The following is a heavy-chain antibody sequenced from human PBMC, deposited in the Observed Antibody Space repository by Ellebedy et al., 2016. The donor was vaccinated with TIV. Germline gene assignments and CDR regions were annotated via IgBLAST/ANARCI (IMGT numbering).Heavy chain of an antibody. Sequence: SETLSLXCTVSGGSINSYYWSWIRQPPGKGLEWIGYIHHSGSTYYNPSLKSRVTMSEDRSKNQFSLNLTSVTAADTAVYYCARVGSPSYYYGMDVWGHGTTVTVSS. CDR2: IHHSGST. CDR3: ARVGSPSYYYGMDV. D-gene: IGHD1-26*01. J-gene: IGHJ6*02. CDR1: GGSINSYY. V-gene: IGHV4-59*04.